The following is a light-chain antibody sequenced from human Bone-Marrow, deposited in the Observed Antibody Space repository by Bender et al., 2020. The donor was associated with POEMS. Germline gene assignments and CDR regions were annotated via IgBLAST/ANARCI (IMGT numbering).Light chain of an antibody. V-gene: IGLV2-8*01. Sequence: QSALTQPPSASGSPGQSVTISCTATTSDVVGYKYVSWYQQHPGKVPKLMIYEVSERPSGVPDRFSGSQSGNTASLTVSGLQGEDEADYYCFSYAGRSTAFGGGTKLTVL. CDR3: FSYAGRSTA. CDR2: EVS. CDR1: TSDVVGYKY. J-gene: IGLJ2*01.